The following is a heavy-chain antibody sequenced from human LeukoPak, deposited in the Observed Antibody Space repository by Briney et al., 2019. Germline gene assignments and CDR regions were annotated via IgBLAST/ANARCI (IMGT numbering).Heavy chain of an antibody. D-gene: IGHD3-22*01. J-gene: IGHJ4*02. V-gene: IGHV1-2*02. Sequence: ASVKVSCKASGYTFTGYYMHWVRQAPGQGLKWMGWINPNSGGPNYAQQFQGRVTMTRDTSISTAYMVLSRLRSDDTGVYYCARGGTYYYDSKVDYWGPGTLVTVSS. CDR2: INPNSGGP. CDR1: GYTFTGYY. CDR3: ARGGTYYYDSKVDY.